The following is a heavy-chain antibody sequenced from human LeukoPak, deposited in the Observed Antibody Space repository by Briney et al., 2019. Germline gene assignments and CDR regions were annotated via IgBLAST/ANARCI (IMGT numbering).Heavy chain of an antibody. V-gene: IGHV3-21*04. CDR1: GFTFNSYT. CDR3: ARDWRPLGYYDSSAIFDL. D-gene: IGHD3-22*01. J-gene: IGHJ4*02. Sequence: GGSLRLPCAASGFTFNSYTMNWVRQAPGKGLEWVSSIRSSSSDIYYADSVKGRFTISRDNAENSLSLQMNNLRAEDTAVYFCARDWRPLGYYDSSAIFDLWGQGTLVTVSS. CDR2: IRSSSSDI.